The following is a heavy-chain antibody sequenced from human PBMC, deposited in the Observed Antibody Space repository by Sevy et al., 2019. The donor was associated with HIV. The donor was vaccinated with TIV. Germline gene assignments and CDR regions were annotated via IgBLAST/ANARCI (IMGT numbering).Heavy chain of an antibody. Sequence: ASVKVSCKASGYTFTGYYMHWVRQAPGQGLEWMGWINPNRGGTNYAQKFQGRVTMTRKTSIGTAYMELSRLRSDDTAVYYCARVMVGARGAFDIWGQGTMVTVSS. D-gene: IGHD1-26*01. V-gene: IGHV1-2*02. J-gene: IGHJ3*02. CDR3: ARVMVGARGAFDI. CDR1: GYTFTGYY. CDR2: INPNRGGT.